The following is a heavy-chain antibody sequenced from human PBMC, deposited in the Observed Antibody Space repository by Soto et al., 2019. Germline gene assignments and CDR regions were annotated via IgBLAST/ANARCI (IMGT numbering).Heavy chain of an antibody. D-gene: IGHD3-9*01. V-gene: IGHV3-7*01. J-gene: IGHJ6*03. CDR1: GFTFSSYW. CDR2: IKQDGSEK. CDR3: ARDSLRDLTGYHYYYYMDV. Sequence: GGSLRLSCAASGFTFSSYWMSWVRQAPGKGLEWVANIKQDGSEKYYVDSVKGRFTISRDNAKNSLYLQMNSLRAEDTAVYYCARDSLRDLTGYHYYYYMDVWGKGTTVTVSS.